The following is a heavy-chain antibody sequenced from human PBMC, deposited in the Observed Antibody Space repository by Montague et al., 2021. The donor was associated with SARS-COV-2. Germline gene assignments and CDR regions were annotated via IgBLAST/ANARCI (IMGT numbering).Heavy chain of an antibody. V-gene: IGHV4-34*01. CDR2: INHSGTT. CDR3: ARRTDILTGYYDY. J-gene: IGHJ4*02. CDR1: GGSFSGYY. D-gene: IGHD3-9*01. Sequence: SETLSLTCAVYGGSFSGYYWNWIRQPPGKGLEWIGEINHSGTTNYNPSLKSRVTISVDTSKNHFSLRLSSVTAADTAVYYCARRTDILTGYYDYWGQGTLVTVSS.